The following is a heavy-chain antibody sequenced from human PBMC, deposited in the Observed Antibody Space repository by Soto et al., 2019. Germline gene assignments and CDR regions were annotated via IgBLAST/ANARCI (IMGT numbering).Heavy chain of an antibody. CDR2: IYYSGST. CDR3: ASGDDIVVVVAASTLFDY. J-gene: IGHJ4*02. CDR1: GGSISSSSYY. D-gene: IGHD2-15*01. V-gene: IGHV4-39*01. Sequence: QLQLQESGPGLVKPSETLSLTCTVSGGSISSSSYYWGWIRQPPGKGLEWIGSIYYSGSTYYNPSLKSRVTISVDTSKNQFSLKLSSVTAADTAVYYCASGDDIVVVVAASTLFDYWGQGTLVTVSS.